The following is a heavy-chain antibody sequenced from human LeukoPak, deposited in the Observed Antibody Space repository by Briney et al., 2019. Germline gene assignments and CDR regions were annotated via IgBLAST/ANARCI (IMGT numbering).Heavy chain of an antibody. Sequence: GGSLRPSCAASGFTFDDYAMHWVRQTPGKGLVWVSRISSDGSITGYADSVKGRFTISRDNAKNTLYLQMNSLRAEDTAVYYCARHLNYYLDYWGQGTLVTVSS. V-gene: IGHV3-74*01. J-gene: IGHJ4*02. CDR2: ISSDGSIT. CDR1: GFTFDDYA. CDR3: ARHLNYYLDY. D-gene: IGHD3-10*01.